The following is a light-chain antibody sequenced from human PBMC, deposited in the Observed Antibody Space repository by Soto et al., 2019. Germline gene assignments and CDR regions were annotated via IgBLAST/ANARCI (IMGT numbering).Light chain of an antibody. CDR2: RNN. CDR3: AVWDDNLRGL. CDR1: RPNIGKNY. Sequence: QSVLTQPPSAAGTPGQRVTISCSGSRPNIGKNYVYWYQQLPGTAPKLLIYRNNQRPSGVPDRFSGSKSGTSASLAISGLRPEDEADYYCAVWDDNLRGLFGGVTQLTVL. J-gene: IGLJ3*02. V-gene: IGLV1-47*01.